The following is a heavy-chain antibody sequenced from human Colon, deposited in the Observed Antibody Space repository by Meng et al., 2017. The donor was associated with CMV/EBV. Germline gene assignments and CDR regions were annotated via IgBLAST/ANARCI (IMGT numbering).Heavy chain of an antibody. J-gene: IGHJ4*02. CDR3: ANVRLGY. CDR2: INGDGSRI. Sequence: GESLKISCEGSGFTFSDYWIHWVRQAPGKGLVRISSINGDGSRIRYADAVKGRISISRDNAKNTVYVQMNSLRAEDTAVYYCANVRLGYWGQGTLVTVPS. D-gene: IGHD1-26*01. V-gene: IGHV3-74*01. CDR1: GFTFSDYW.